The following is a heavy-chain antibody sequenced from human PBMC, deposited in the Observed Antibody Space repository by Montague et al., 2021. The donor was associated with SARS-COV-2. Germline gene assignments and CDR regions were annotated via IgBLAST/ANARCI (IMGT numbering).Heavy chain of an antibody. D-gene: IGHD3-10*01. CDR1: GGSLRYSY. V-gene: IGHV4-4*09. J-gene: IGHJ6*02. CDR3: ARVSSTALRGVIKTSGYYALDV. CDR2: IYHSGTT. Sequence: SETLSLTCSVSGGSLRYSYWTWIRQAPERGLEWIGYIYHSGTTKYNPALQSRLTISVDTAKNQFFLSLTSVTAADTAVYYCARVSSTALRGVIKTSGYYALDVWGHGTTVRVSS.